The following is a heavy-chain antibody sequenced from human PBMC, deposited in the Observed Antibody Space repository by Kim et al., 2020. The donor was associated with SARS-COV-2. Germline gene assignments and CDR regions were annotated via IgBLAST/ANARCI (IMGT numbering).Heavy chain of an antibody. Sequence: SETLSLTCTVSGGSISSGGYYWSWIRQHPGKGLEWIGYIYYSGSTYYNPSLKSRVTISVDTSKNQFSLKLSSVTAADTAVYYCARDLSLLRFGEGWFDPWGQGTLVTVSS. J-gene: IGHJ5*02. CDR2: IYYSGST. CDR1: GGSISSGGYY. D-gene: IGHD3-10*01. V-gene: IGHV4-31*03. CDR3: ARDLSLLRFGEGWFDP.